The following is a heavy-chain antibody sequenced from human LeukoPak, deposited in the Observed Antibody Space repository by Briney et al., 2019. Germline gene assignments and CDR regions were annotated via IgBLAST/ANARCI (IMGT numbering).Heavy chain of an antibody. J-gene: IGHJ4*02. CDR3: ARGPNSNWSGLDF. Sequence: GSLRLSCTASGFSFSGHWMHWARQLPGKGLVWVSRISPTGSTTSYADSVKGRYTVSRDNAKNTLYLQVNNLRAEDTAVYYCARGPNSNWSGLDFWGQGTLLTVSS. CDR2: ISPTGSTT. CDR1: GFSFSGHW. D-gene: IGHD6-6*01. V-gene: IGHV3-74*01.